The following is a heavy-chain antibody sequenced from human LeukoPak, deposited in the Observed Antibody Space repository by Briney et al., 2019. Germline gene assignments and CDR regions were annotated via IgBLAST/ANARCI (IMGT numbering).Heavy chain of an antibody. CDR3: AKGPQWATGVAFDI. Sequence: GGSLRLSCAASGFTLNNYAMNWVRQAPGKGLEWVSFVSGSGDRIYYAGSVKGRFTISRDNSKDTLYLQMNSLRAEDTALYYCAKGPQWATGVAFDIWGQGTMVTVSS. J-gene: IGHJ3*02. CDR1: GFTLNNYA. D-gene: IGHD6-19*01. V-gene: IGHV3-23*01. CDR2: VSGSGDRI.